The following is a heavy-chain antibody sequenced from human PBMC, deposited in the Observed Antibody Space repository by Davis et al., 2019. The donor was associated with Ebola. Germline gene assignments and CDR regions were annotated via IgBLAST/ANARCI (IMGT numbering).Heavy chain of an antibody. J-gene: IGHJ4*02. D-gene: IGHD3/OR15-3a*01. CDR2: TYYSSKWYK. CDR1: GDSVSRNSGA. V-gene: IGHV6-1*01. CDR3: ARGWLRTGFDY. Sequence: HSQTPSLTSYISGDSVSRNSGAWNWIRQSPSRGLEWLGRTYYSSKWYKDYAVSVKSRITINLDTSKNQFSLHLNSVTPGDTAVYYCARGWLRTGFDYWGQGTLVTVSS.